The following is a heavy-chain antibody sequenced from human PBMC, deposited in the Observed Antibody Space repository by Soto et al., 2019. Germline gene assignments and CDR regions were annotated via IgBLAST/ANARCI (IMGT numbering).Heavy chain of an antibody. Sequence: PGGSLRLSCAASGFTFSSYWMSWVRQAPGKGLEWVANIKQDGSEKYYVDSVKGRFTISRDNAKNSLYLQMNSLRAEDTAVYYCAREEYSSSSALDIWGQGTMVTVSS. CDR3: AREEYSSSSALDI. CDR1: GFTFSSYW. CDR2: IKQDGSEK. V-gene: IGHV3-7*03. D-gene: IGHD6-6*01. J-gene: IGHJ3*02.